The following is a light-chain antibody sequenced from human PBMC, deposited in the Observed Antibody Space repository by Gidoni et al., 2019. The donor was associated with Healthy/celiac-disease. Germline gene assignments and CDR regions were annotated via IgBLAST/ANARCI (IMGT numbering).Light chain of an antibody. V-gene: IGKV3-15*01. CDR2: GVS. CDR3: QQYNNWPPT. J-gene: IGKJ1*01. Sequence: EIVMTQSPATLSVSPGKRATLSCRASQSVSSNLAWYQQKPGQAPRLLIYGVSTRATGIPARFSGSGSGTEFTLTISSLQSEDFAVYYCQQYNNWPPTFGQGTKVEIK. CDR1: QSVSSN.